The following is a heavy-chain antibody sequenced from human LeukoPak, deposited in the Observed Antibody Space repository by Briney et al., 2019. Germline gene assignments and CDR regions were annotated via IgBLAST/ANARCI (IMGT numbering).Heavy chain of an antibody. J-gene: IGHJ4*02. V-gene: IGHV3-69-1*01. CDR3: ASYGGFTSATLVDLL. CDR1: GLSFGVYS. D-gene: IGHD4-23*01. CDR2: ISSRSYT. Sequence: PGGSLRLAWAASGLSFGVYSMNWVRQAAGEGREWVSSISSRSYTDYADSVRGRFTISSDNAKNSLFLQMNSLRAEDTAGYYCASYGGFTSATLVDLLWGQGTLVTVSS.